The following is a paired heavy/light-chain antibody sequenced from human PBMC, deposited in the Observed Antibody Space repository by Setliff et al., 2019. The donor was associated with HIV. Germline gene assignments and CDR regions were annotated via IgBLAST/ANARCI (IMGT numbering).Light chain of an antibody. Sequence: AIQLTQSPSSLSASVGDKVTITCRASQGLSGALAWYQQKPGKAPSLLIYDVSNLESGVPSRFSGSGSGTEFTLTISSLQPEDFATYHCQQFNSYPPSFGGGTKVEMK. CDR3: QQFNSYPPS. V-gene: IGKV1-13*02. CDR2: DVS. CDR1: QGLSGA. J-gene: IGKJ4*01.
Heavy chain of an antibody. CDR3: AVATISAFDI. CDR1: GFSFINND. Sequence: QGQLVQSGGEMKKPGASVKVSCQTSGFSFINNDINWLRQAPGRGPEWLGWMNPRHGGSGRNPLFNLRLILTADTATNTSYMELSGLTSDDTALYFCAVATISAFDIWGPGTKVTVSS. V-gene: IGHV1-8*01. CDR2: MNPRHGGS. J-gene: IGHJ3*02. D-gene: IGHD5-12*01.